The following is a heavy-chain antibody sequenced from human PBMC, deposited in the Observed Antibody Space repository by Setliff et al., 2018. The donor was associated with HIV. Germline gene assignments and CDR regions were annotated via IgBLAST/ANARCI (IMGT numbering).Heavy chain of an antibody. Sequence: ASVKVSCKASGYSFTTYAISWVRQAPGQGLEWVGLINPKTGDTSYAQKFQGRVTMTRDTSISTAYMELSWLTSDDTAVYYCARVVDRDYDFWSAYEYWGQGTMVTVSS. J-gene: IGHJ4*02. D-gene: IGHD3-3*01. V-gene: IGHV1-2*02. CDR1: GYSFTTYA. CDR3: ARVVDRDYDFWSAYEY. CDR2: INPKTGDT.